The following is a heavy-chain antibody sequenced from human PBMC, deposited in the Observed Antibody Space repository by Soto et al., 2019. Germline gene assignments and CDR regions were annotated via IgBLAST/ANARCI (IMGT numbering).Heavy chain of an antibody. CDR3: ARWMLSRGYFRSFDI. V-gene: IGHV4-30-2*01. J-gene: IGHJ3*02. CDR1: GGSISSGAYS. CDR2: ISHSGIA. Sequence: SETLSLTCAVSGGSISSGAYSWSWIRQPPGKGLEWIGFISHSGIADYNPSLKSRVTISVDVSKNQFSLRLSSVTAADTAMYYCARWMLSRGYFRSFDIWGQGTMVTVS. D-gene: IGHD3-22*01.